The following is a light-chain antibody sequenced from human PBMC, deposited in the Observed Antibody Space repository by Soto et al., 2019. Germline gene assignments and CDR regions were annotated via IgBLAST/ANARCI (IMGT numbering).Light chain of an antibody. V-gene: IGLV2-14*01. Sequence: QSALTQPASVSGSAGLSITISCTGSSSDVGGYNYVSWYQQHPGKAPKLMIYEVSNRPSGVSNRFSGSKSGNTASLTISGLQAEDEAHYYCSSYTSSSTPYVFGTGTKLTV. CDR1: SSDVGGYNY. CDR2: EVS. J-gene: IGLJ1*01. CDR3: SSYTSSSTPYV.